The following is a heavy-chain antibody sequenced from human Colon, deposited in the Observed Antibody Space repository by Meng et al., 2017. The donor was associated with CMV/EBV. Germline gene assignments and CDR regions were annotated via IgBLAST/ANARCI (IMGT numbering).Heavy chain of an antibody. J-gene: IGHJ6*02. Sequence: SETLSLTCAVDDGSLSGYYWTWIRQPPGKGLEWIGEFHYSGSTNYNPSLKSRVTISLDTSKNQFSLNLSSVTAADTAVYYCARVRSPTEYNFGYKGYSNDGMDVWGQGTTVTVSS. CDR3: ARVRSPTEYNFGYKGYSNDGMDV. D-gene: IGHD4-11*01. V-gene: IGHV4-34*01. CDR1: DGSLSGYY. CDR2: FHYSGST.